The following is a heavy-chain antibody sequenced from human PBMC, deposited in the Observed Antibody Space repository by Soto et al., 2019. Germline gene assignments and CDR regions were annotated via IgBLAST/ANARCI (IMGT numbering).Heavy chain of an antibody. D-gene: IGHD2-15*01. CDR3: ARHGYCIGGSCYGGPLGFYYGMDV. Sequence: EVQLVQSGAEVKKPGESLKISCKGSGYSFTSYWIGWVRQMPGKGLEWMGIIYPGDSDTRYSPSFQGQVTISADKSISTAYLQWSSLKASDTAMYYCARHGYCIGGSCYGGPLGFYYGMDVWGQGTTVTVSS. CDR2: IYPGDSDT. J-gene: IGHJ6*02. CDR1: GYSFTSYW. V-gene: IGHV5-51*01.